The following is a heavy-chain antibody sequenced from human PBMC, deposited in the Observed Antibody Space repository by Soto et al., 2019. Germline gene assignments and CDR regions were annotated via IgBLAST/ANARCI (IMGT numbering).Heavy chain of an antibody. CDR1: GFTFSSYA. Sequence: EVQLLESGGGLVQPGGSLRLSCAASGFTFSSYAMSWVRQAPGKGLEWVSAISGSGGSTYYADSVKGRFTISRDNSKNTLYLQMNSLRAEDTAVYYCAKDGSTQRWFGELLSDNWFDPWGQGTLVTVSS. V-gene: IGHV3-23*01. D-gene: IGHD3-10*01. CDR2: ISGSGGST. J-gene: IGHJ5*02. CDR3: AKDGSTQRWFGELLSDNWFDP.